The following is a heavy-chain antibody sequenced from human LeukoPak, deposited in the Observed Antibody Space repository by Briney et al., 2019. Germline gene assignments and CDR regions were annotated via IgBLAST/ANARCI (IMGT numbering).Heavy chain of an antibody. Sequence: PSETLSLTCAVYGGSFSGYYWSRIRQPPGKGLEWIGEINHSGSTNYNPSLKSRVTISVDTSKNQFSLKLSSVTAADTAVYYCARQGGRILSSSWRTPPYYWGQGTLVTVSS. D-gene: IGHD6-13*01. J-gene: IGHJ4*02. CDR3: ARQGGRILSSSWRTPPYY. V-gene: IGHV4-34*01. CDR1: GGSFSGYY. CDR2: INHSGST.